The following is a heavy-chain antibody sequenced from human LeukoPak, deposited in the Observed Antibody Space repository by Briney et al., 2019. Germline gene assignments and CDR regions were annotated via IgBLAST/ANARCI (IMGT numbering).Heavy chain of an antibody. J-gene: IGHJ6*02. CDR3: ARANYYDSSGYYSARSRYYYYGMDV. D-gene: IGHD3-22*01. CDR2: IIPILGIA. CDR1: GGTFSSYA. Sequence: SVKVSCKASGGTFSSYAISWVRQAPGQGLEWMGRIIPILGIANYAQKFQGRVTITADKSTSTAYMELSSLRSGDTAVYYCARANYYDSSGYYSARSRYYYYGMDVWGQGTTVTVSS. V-gene: IGHV1-69*04.